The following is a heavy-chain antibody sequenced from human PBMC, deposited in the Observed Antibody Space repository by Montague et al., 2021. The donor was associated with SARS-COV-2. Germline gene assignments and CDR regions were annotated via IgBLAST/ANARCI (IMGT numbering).Heavy chain of an antibody. CDR2: IYYSGST. J-gene: IGHJ6*02. D-gene: IGHD3-10*01. CDR1: GGSISSYY. V-gene: IGHV4-59*08. Sequence: SETLSLTSTVSGGSISSYYWSWIRQPPGKGLEWIGYIYYSGSTNYNPSLKSRVTISVDTSKSQFSLKLSSVTAADTAVYYCARAGSGSYSFYYYYGMDVWGQGTTVTVSS. CDR3: ARAGSGSYSFYYYYGMDV.